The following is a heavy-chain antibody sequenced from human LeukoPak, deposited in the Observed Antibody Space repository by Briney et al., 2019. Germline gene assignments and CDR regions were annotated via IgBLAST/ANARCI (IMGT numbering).Heavy chain of an antibody. CDR3: ARYRSWRYDGRDFDY. J-gene: IGHJ4*02. D-gene: IGHD3-3*01. CDR2: LYYGGNT. CDR1: GDSFGSSTYY. Sequence: PSETLSLTCIVSGDSFGSSTYYWAWIRQPPGNGLEWIGSLYYGGNTYYNPSLKSRVTMSVDTSKNQFSLKVSSVTAADTAVYYCARYRSWRYDGRDFDYWGQGTLVTVSS. V-gene: IGHV4-39*01.